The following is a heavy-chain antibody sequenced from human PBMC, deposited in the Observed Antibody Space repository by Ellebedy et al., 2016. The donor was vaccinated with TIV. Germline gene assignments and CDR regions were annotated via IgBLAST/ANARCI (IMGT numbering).Heavy chain of an antibody. D-gene: IGHD6-19*01. V-gene: IGHV1-18*04. CDR3: ARDSIGVAVGDLHYFDY. Sequence: AASVKVSCKGLGYMSSSYGISWVRQAPGQGLEWMGWVSTYNDHTTYAQKFRDRVIMTSAPSTGTAFMELRSLTSDDTAVYYCARDSIGVAVGDLHYFDYWGQGTLVTVSS. CDR2: VSTYNDHT. J-gene: IGHJ4*02. CDR1: GYMSSSYG.